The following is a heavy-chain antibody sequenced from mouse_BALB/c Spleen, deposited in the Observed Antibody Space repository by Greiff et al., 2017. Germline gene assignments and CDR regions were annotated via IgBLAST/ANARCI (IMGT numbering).Heavy chain of an antibody. V-gene: IGHV5-12-1*01. CDR1: GFAFSSYD. Sequence: EVMLVESGGGLVKPGGSLKLSCAASGFAFSSYDMSWVRQTPEKRLEWVAYISSGGGSTYYPDTVKGRFTISRDNAKNTLYLQMSSLKSEDTAMYYCARLDYWGQGTTLTVSS. CDR3: ARLDY. J-gene: IGHJ2*01. CDR2: ISSGGGST.